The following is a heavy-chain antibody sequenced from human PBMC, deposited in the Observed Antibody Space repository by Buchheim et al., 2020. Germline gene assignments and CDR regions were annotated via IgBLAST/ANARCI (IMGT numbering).Heavy chain of an antibody. CDR1: SGSIGSGNW. CDR2: IYHSGST. D-gene: IGHD3-16*02. CDR3: TTSQGGGYPFDS. J-gene: IGHJ4*02. Sequence: QVQLQESGPGLVKPSGTLSLTCAVSSGSIGSGNWWSWVRQPPGKGLEWIGEIYHSGSTNFNASLKSRVSMSMDKSKNQFSLQLTSVTAADTAVYYCTTSQGGGYPFDSWGQGTL. V-gene: IGHV4-4*02.